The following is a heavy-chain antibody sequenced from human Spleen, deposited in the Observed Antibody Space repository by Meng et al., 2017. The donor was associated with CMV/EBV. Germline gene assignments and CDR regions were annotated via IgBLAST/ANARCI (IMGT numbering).Heavy chain of an antibody. CDR1: GFTFSSYW. CDR3: AKDLYQLLLYYFDY. V-gene: IGHV3-7*01. J-gene: IGHJ4*02. D-gene: IGHD2-2*01. CDR2: IKQDGSEK. Sequence: GGSLRLSCAASGFTFSSYWMSWVRQAPGKGLEWVANIKQDGSEKYYVDSVKGRFTISRDNSKNTLYLQMNSLRAEDTAVYYCAKDLYQLLLYYFDYWGQGTLVTVSS.